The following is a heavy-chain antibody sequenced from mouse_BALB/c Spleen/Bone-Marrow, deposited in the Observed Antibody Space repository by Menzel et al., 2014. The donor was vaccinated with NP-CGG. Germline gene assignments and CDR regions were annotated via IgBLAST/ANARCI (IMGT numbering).Heavy chain of an antibody. Sequence: EVHLVESGGGLVQPGGSRKLSCAASGFTFSSFGMHWVRQAPEKGLEWVAYISSGSSPIFYADTVKGRFTISRDNPKNTLFLQMTRLRSEDTAMYYCTRGGNWEDFDYWGQGTTLTVSS. CDR3: TRGGNWEDFDY. V-gene: IGHV5-17*02. J-gene: IGHJ2*01. D-gene: IGHD4-1*01. CDR2: ISSGSSPI. CDR1: GFTFSSFG.